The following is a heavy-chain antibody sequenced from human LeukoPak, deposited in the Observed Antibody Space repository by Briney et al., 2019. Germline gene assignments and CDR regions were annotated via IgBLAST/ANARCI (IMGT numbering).Heavy chain of an antibody. CDR1: GCSISSYY. CDR2: IYYSGST. Sequence: SETLSLTCTVSGCSISSYYWSWIRQPPGKGLEWIGYIYYSGSTNYNPSLKSRVTISVDTSMNQFSLKLSSVTAADTAVYYCARAPYSSYYYYGMDVWGQGTTVTVSS. J-gene: IGHJ6*02. V-gene: IGHV4-59*01. CDR3: ARAPYSSYYYYGMDV. D-gene: IGHD3-22*01.